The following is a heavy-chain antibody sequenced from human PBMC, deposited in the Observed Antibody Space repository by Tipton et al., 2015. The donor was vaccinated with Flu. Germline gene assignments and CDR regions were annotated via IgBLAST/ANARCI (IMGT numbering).Heavy chain of an antibody. CDR2: ISWDGSYT. Sequence: GSLRLSCAASGFTFDDYAMHWVRQAPGKGLEWVSLISWDGSYTYYVESVKGRFTIPRDDSTNSLYLQMNSLRPEDTALYFCARSSNWGFIDYWGQGTLVSVSS. D-gene: IGHD7-27*01. CDR3: ARSSNWGFIDY. CDR1: GFTFDDYA. V-gene: IGHV3-43D*04. J-gene: IGHJ4*02.